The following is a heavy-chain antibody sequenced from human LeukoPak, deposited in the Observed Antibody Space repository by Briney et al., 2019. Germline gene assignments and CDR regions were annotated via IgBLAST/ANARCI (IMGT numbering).Heavy chain of an antibody. Sequence: GASVKVSCKASGYTFTSYDINWVRHATGQGLEWMGWMNPNSGNTGYAQKFQGRVTMTRNTSISTANMELSSLGSEDTAVYYCARGRWERRGGDWLDPWGQGTLVTVSS. CDR1: GYTFTSYD. CDR2: MNPNSGNT. V-gene: IGHV1-8*01. CDR3: ARGRWERRGGDWLDP. J-gene: IGHJ5*02. D-gene: IGHD2-21*01.